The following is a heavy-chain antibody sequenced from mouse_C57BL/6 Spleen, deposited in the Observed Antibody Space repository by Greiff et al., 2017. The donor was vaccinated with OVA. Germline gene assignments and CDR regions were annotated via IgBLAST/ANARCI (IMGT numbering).Heavy chain of an antibody. V-gene: IGHV5-17*01. CDR2: ISSGSSTI. CDR3: ARRRYDGSSLAMDY. CDR1: GFTFSDYG. J-gene: IGHJ4*01. D-gene: IGHD1-1*01. Sequence: EVQLQESGGGLVKPGGSLKLSCAASGFTFSDYGMHWVRQAPAKGLEWVAYISSGSSTIYYADTVTGRFTISRANAKNTLFLQMTSLRSEDTAMYDCARRRYDGSSLAMDYWGQGTSVTVSS.